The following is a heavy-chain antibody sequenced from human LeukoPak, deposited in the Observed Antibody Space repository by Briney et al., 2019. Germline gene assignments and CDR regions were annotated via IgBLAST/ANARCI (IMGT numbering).Heavy chain of an antibody. CDR1: GGSISSGSYF. CDR2: IYTSGST. V-gene: IGHV4-61*02. CDR3: AREGWHYGSAFDI. D-gene: IGHD1-7*01. Sequence: SQTLSLTCTVSGGSISSGSYFWSWIRQPAGKGLEWIGRIYTSGSTNYNPSLKGRVTISVDTSKNQFSLKLSSVTAADTAVYYCAREGWHYGSAFDIWGQGTMVTVSS. J-gene: IGHJ3*02.